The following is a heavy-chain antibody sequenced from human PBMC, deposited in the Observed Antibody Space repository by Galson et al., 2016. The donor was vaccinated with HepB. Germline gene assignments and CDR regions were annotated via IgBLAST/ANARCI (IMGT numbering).Heavy chain of an antibody. CDR1: GGSISSSSYY. CDR3: ARHSGYSSSWYFFEALDY. CDR2: IYYSGGT. Sequence: ETLSLTCTVSGGSISSSSYYWGWIRQHPGKGLEWIGSIYYSGGTYYNPSLKSRVTISVDTSKNQFSLKLSSVTAADTAVYYCARHSGYSSSWYFFEALDYWGQGTLVTVSS. V-gene: IGHV4-39*01. J-gene: IGHJ4*02. D-gene: IGHD6-13*01.